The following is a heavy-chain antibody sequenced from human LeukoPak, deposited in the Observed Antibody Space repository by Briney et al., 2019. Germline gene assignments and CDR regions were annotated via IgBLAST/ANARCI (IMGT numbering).Heavy chain of an antibody. CDR3: AKDRSGYEDY. Sequence: GGSLRLSCAASGFTFSSYGMHWVRQAPGKGLEWVAVISYDGSNKYYADSVKGRFTISRDNSKNTLYLQMNSLGAEDTAVYYCAKDRSGYEDYWGQGTLVTVSS. CDR1: GFTFSSYG. D-gene: IGHD5-12*01. J-gene: IGHJ4*02. V-gene: IGHV3-30*18. CDR2: ISYDGSNK.